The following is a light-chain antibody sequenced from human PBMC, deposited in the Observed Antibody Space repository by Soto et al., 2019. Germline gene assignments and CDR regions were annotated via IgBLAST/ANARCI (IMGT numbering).Light chain of an antibody. V-gene: IGLV2-11*01. CDR3: CSYAGRDTLYV. Sequence: SVLPQPRSLSGSPGQSVTISCTGTSTDVGGYNHVSWYQQHPGKVPKLMLYDVSKRPSGVPDRFSGSKSGNTASLTISGLQAEDEADYYCCSYAGRDTLYVFGSGTKVTVL. J-gene: IGLJ1*01. CDR2: DVS. CDR1: STDVGGYNH.